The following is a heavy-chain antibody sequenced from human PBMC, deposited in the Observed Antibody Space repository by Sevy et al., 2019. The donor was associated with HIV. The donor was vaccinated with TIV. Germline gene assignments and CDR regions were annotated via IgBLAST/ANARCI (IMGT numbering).Heavy chain of an antibody. CDR2: IKQDGSEK. J-gene: IGHJ3*02. V-gene: IGHV3-7*03. Sequence: GGSLRLSCAASGFTFSSYWMSWVRQAPGKGLEWVANIKQDGSEKYYVDSVKGRFTISRDNAKNSLYLQMNSLRAEDTAMYYCARDPYYDSSGYNPPGAFDIWGQGTMVTVSS. CDR3: ARDPYYDSSGYNPPGAFDI. CDR1: GFTFSSYW. D-gene: IGHD3-22*01.